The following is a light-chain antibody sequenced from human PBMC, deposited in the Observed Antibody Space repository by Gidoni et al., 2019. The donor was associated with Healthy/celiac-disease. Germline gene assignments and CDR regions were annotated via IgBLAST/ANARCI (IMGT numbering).Light chain of an antibody. J-gene: IGKJ3*01. Sequence: DIQMTQSPSTLSASVGDRVTITCRARPSISSWLAWYQQKPGKAPKLLIYDASSLESGVPSRFSGSGSGTEFTLTISSLQPDDFATYYCQQYNSYSPDFGPXTKVDIK. CDR2: DAS. CDR3: QQYNSYSPD. CDR1: PSISSW. V-gene: IGKV1-5*01.